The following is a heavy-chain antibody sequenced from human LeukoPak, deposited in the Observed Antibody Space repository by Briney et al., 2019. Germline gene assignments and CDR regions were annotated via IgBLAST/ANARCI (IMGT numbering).Heavy chain of an antibody. D-gene: IGHD2-2*01. V-gene: IGHV1-2*02. J-gene: IGHJ4*02. CDR1: GYTFTDYY. Sequence: ASVKVSCKASGYTFTDYYMHWVRQAPGQGFEWMGWINPNDGDTNYAQKFQGRVTMTRDTSISTAHMEVSRLRSDDTAVYYCARANFLYCSSSTCLFDYRGQGTLVTVSS. CDR3: ARANFLYCSSSTCLFDY. CDR2: INPNDGDT.